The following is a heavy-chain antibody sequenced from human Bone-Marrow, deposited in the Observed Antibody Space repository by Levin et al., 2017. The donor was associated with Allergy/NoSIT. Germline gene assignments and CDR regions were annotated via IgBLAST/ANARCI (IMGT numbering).Heavy chain of an antibody. CDR3: AKKIPGSQFSPADY. Sequence: LSLTCAASGFTFNTYGMHWVRQAPGKGLEWVTVISYDGGNIYYADSVKGRFTISRDNSKNTLYLQMNSLRAEDTAVYYCAKKIPGSQFSPADYWGQGTLVTVSS. J-gene: IGHJ4*02. V-gene: IGHV3-30*18. CDR2: ISYDGGNI. D-gene: IGHD1-26*01. CDR1: GFTFNTYG.